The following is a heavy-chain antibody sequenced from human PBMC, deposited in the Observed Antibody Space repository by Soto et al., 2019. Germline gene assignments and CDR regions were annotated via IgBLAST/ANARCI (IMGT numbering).Heavy chain of an antibody. J-gene: IGHJ4*02. CDR3: AKGVRGGDY. D-gene: IGHD3-10*01. CDR2: ISYDGSNK. CDR1: GFTFSSYG. V-gene: IGHV3-30*18. Sequence: QVQLVESGGGVVQPGRSLRLSCAASGFTFSSYGMHWVRQAPGNGLEWVAVISYDGSNKYYADSVKGRFTISRDNSKNTLYLQMNSLRAEDTAVYYCAKGVRGGDYWGQGTLVTVSS.